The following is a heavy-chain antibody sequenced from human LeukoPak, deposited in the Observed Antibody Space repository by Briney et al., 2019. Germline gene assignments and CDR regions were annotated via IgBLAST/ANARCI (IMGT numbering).Heavy chain of an antibody. CDR1: GFVFTSYG. Sequence: ASVKVSCKASGFVFTSYGFTWVRQAPGQGLEWMGWINAGNGNTKYSQKFQGRVTITRDTSASTAYMELSSLRSEDTAVYYCASESSGYYYSFDYWGQGTLVTVSS. J-gene: IGHJ4*02. CDR3: ASESSGYYYSFDY. CDR2: INAGNGNT. D-gene: IGHD3-22*01. V-gene: IGHV1-3*01.